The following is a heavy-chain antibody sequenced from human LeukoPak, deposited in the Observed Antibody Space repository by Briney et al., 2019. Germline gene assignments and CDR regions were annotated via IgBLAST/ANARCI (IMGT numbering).Heavy chain of an antibody. CDR2: INPNSGGT. V-gene: IGHV1-2*02. CDR1: GYTLTSYA. D-gene: IGHD4-11*01. J-gene: IGHJ3*02. CDR3: ASEMTSDAFDI. Sequence: ASVKVSCKASGYTLTSYAMNWVRQAPGQGLEWMGWINPNSGGTNYAQKFQGRVTMTRDTSISTAYMELSRLRSDDTAVYYCASEMTSDAFDIWGQGTMVTVSS.